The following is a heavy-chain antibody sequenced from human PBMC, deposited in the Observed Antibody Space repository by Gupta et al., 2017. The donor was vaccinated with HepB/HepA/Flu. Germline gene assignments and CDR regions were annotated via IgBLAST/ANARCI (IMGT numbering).Heavy chain of an antibody. V-gene: IGHV3-74*01. J-gene: IGHJ6*02. CDR1: GFTFSNFW. CDR3: GSLHEMDG. Sequence: EVQLVESGGGLVQPGESLRLSCAASGFTFSNFWMHWVRQVPGKGLVWVERINGDGSRTNYAGSVKGRFTVSRDNAKNTVHLQMNSLGPEDTAVYYCGSLHEMDGGGQGTTVTVSS. CDR2: INGDGSRT.